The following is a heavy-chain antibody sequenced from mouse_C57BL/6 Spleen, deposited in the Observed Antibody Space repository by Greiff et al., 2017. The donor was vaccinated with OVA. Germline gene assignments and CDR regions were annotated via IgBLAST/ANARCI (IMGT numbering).Heavy chain of an antibody. CDR1: GYTFTDYA. CDR2: IDPETGGT. CDR3: TRNSNYEAWFAY. Sequence: VQLQQSGAELVRPGASVTLSCKASGYTFTDYAMHWVKQTPVHGLEWIGAIDPETGGTAYNQKFKGKAILTADKSSSTSYMELRSLTSEDSALYYFTRNSNYEAWFAYWCQGTLVTVSA. J-gene: IGHJ3*01. V-gene: IGHV1-15*01. D-gene: IGHD2-5*01.